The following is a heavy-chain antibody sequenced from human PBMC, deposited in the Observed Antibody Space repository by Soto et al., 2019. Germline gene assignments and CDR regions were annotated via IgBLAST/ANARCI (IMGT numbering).Heavy chain of an antibody. V-gene: IGHV3-23*01. CDR2: ISGSGGST. CDR1: GFTFSSYA. D-gene: IGHD3-3*01. Sequence: GGSLRLSCAASGFTFSSYAMSWVRQAPGKGLEWVSAISGSGGSTYYADSVKCRFTISRDNSKNTLYLQMNSLRAEDTVVYYCAKNRQSDYYYYYMDVWGKGTTVTVSS. CDR3: AKNRQSDYYYYYMDV. J-gene: IGHJ6*03.